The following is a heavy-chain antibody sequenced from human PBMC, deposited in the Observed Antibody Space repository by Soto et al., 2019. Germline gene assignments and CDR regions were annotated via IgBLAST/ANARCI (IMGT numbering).Heavy chain of an antibody. Sequence: SETLSLTCTVSGGSVSSGSYYWSWIRQPPGKGLEWIGYIYYSGSTNYNPSLKSRVTISVDTSKNQFSLKLSSVTAADTAVYYCASHGAYCGGDCYSQYFQHWGQGTLVSVSS. CDR3: ASHGAYCGGDCYSQYFQH. CDR2: IYYSGST. D-gene: IGHD2-21*02. CDR1: GGSVSSGSYY. J-gene: IGHJ1*01. V-gene: IGHV4-61*01.